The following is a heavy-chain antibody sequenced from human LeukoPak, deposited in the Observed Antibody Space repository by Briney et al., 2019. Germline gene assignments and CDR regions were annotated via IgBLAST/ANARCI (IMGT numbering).Heavy chain of an antibody. CDR3: ARGLVLATDDAFDI. D-gene: IGHD5-12*01. V-gene: IGHV4-59*01. Sequence: PSETLSLTCSVSGASIRSYFWSWIRQSPGKGLEWIGYVYDNDISNFNPFLESRVTILVDRSKSQFSLKLRSVTAADTAVYCCARGLVLATDDAFDIWGPGTMVTVSS. CDR1: GASIRSYF. J-gene: IGHJ3*02. CDR2: VYDNDIS.